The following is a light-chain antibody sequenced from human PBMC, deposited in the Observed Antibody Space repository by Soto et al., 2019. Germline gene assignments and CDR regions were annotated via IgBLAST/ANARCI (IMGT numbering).Light chain of an antibody. CDR3: QQYGSSPWT. V-gene: IGKV3-20*01. J-gene: IGKJ1*01. Sequence: EIVLTQSPGTLSLSPGERATLSCRASQSVSSSYLAWYQQKPGQAPRLLIYGASSRATDIPDRFSGSWSGTDFTLTSSRPEPEDFAVYYCQQYGSSPWTFGQGTKVEIK. CDR2: GAS. CDR1: QSVSSSY.